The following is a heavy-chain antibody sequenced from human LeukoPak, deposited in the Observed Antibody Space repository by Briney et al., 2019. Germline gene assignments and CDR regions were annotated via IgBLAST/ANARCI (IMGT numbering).Heavy chain of an antibody. Sequence: SETLSLTCAVSGGSISSGGYSWSWIRQPPGKGLEWIGYIYYSGSTYYNPSLKSRVTISVDTSKNQFSLKLSSVTAADTAVYHCATARGYSYGWAFDIWGQGTMVTVSS. V-gene: IGHV4-30-4*07. CDR2: IYYSGST. J-gene: IGHJ3*02. CDR3: ATARGYSYGWAFDI. D-gene: IGHD5-18*01. CDR1: GGSISSGGYS.